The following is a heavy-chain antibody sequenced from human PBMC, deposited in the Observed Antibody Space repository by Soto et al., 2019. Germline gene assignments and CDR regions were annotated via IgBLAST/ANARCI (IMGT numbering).Heavy chain of an antibody. V-gene: IGHV2-5*02. D-gene: IGHD6-6*01. CDR1: GFSLRSLGMA. J-gene: IGHJ4*02. CDR2: IYWDDEE. Sequence: QITLKESGPTLLKPTQTLTLTCTFSGFSLRSLGMAVGWIRQPPGRALEWVALIYWDDEERYSPSLQIRLTITKQTSKNHAGLTMTTMDPVDTATYYCARRYDSSFDFWGQGIPVTVSS. CDR3: ARRYDSSFDF.